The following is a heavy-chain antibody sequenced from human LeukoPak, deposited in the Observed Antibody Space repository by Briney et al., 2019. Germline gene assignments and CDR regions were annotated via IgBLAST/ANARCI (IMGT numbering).Heavy chain of an antibody. V-gene: IGHV3-53*01. CDR2: LYSGGST. J-gene: IGHJ4*02. CDR3: AYRGEVPGLWSN. D-gene: IGHD3-16*01. CDR1: GFTVSSNY. Sequence: PGGSLTLSCAASGFTVSSNYMSCVRRAPGKGLECVSVLYSGGSTDYANSVKARFTISRDNSKNTLCLQLNVLEAKDPAVYYFAYRGEVPGLWSNWGQGTRVTVST.